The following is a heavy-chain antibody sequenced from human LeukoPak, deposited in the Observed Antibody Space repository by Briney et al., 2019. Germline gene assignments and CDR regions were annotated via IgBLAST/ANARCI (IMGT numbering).Heavy chain of an antibody. CDR2: ISSSGSTI. J-gene: IGHJ4*02. D-gene: IGHD3-3*01. CDR3: ARDPAYDFWSGYYRGGFDY. V-gene: IGHV3-48*03. Sequence: QPGGSLRLSCAASGLTFSSYEMNWVRQAPGKGLEWVSYISSSGSTIYYADSVKDRSTISRDNAKNSLYLQMNSLRAEDTAVYYCARDPAYDFWSGYYRGGFDYWGQGTLVTVSS. CDR1: GLTFSSYE.